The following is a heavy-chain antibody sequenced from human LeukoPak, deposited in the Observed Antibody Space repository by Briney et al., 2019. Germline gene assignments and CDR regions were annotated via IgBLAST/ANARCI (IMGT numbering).Heavy chain of an antibody. CDR1: GGSISSSYYY. V-gene: IGHV4-39*01. CDR3: ARLGCSSASCYPGN. J-gene: IGHJ4*02. Sequence: SETLSLTCTVSGGSISSSYYYWGWVRQPPGKGLEWTGSLYYSGWSTYYNPSLKSRVTISVDTSKNQFSLKLNSVTAADTAVYYCARLGCSSASCYPGNWGQGTLVTVSS. D-gene: IGHD2-2*01. CDR2: LYYSGWST.